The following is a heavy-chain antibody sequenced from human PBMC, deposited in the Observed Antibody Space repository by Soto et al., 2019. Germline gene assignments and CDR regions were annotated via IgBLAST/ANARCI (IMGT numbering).Heavy chain of an antibody. CDR3: ARHPYGDYDVMDV. V-gene: IGHV5-51*01. D-gene: IGHD4-17*01. CDR1: GYSFTYDC. J-gene: IGHJ6*02. Sequence: GGSLNLSSTGSGYSFTYDCTGWVCQMPGKGLEWMGIIYPGDSDTRYSPSFQGQVTTSADKSISTAYIQWSSLTASDIVMYYCARHPYGDYDVMDVWGQGTTVTVSS. CDR2: IYPGDSDT.